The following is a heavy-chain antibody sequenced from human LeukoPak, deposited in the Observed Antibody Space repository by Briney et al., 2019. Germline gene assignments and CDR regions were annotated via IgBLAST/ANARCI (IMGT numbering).Heavy chain of an antibody. CDR2: IWYDGSNK. D-gene: IGHD6-13*01. CDR3: ARDVAAAGTPPDYYYYYGMDV. V-gene: IGHV3-33*01. Sequence: PGGSLRLSCAASGFTFSSYGMHWVRQAPGKGLEWVAVIWYDGSNKYYADSVKGRFTISRDNSKNTLYLQMNSLRAEDTAVYYCARDVAAAGTPPDYYYYYGMDVWGQGTTVTVSS. CDR1: GFTFSSYG. J-gene: IGHJ6*02.